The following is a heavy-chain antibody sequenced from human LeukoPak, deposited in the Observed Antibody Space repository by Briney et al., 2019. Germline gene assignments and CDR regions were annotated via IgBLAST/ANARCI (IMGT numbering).Heavy chain of an antibody. CDR2: TNTNSGGT. CDR3: RTDRYGDYGDYIDY. V-gene: IGHV1-2*02. CDR1: GYTFTGYY. D-gene: IGHD4-17*01. J-gene: IGHJ4*02. Sequence: ASVKVSCKASGYTFTGYYMHWVRQAPGQGLEWMGCTNTNSGGTNYAQKFQGRVTMTRDTSISTAYMELSRLRSDDTAVYYCRTDRYGDYGDYIDYWGQGTLVTVSS.